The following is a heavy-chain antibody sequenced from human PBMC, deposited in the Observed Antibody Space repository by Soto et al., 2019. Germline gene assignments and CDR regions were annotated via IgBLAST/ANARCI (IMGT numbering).Heavy chain of an antibody. D-gene: IGHD3-22*01. CDR2: ISAYNGNT. V-gene: IGHV1-18*01. CDR1: GYTFSMFG. Sequence: QVPLVQSGAEVKKPGASVKVSCKASGYTFSMFGITWVRQAPGQGLEWMGWISAYNGNTNYAQKLLDRVTMTTDTSTSTAYMELRSLRSDDTAVYYCARDLYYDSSGHTGFDPWGQGTLVTVSS. CDR3: ARDLYYDSSGHTGFDP. J-gene: IGHJ5*02.